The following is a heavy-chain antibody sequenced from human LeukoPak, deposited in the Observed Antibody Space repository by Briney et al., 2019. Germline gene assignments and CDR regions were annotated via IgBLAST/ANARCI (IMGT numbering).Heavy chain of an antibody. CDR2: IRYDGSNK. CDR3: AMFLDSPLRRDGYNS. V-gene: IGHV3-30*02. CDR1: GFTFDDYG. D-gene: IGHD5-24*01. J-gene: IGHJ4*02. Sequence: GGSLRLSCAASGFTFDDYGMHWVRQAPGKGLEWVAFIRYDGSNKYYADSVKGRFTISRDNSKNTLYLQMNSLRAEDTAVYYCAMFLDSPLRRDGYNSWGQGTLVTVSS.